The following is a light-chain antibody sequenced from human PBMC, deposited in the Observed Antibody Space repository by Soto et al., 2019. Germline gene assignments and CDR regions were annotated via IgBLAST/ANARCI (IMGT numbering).Light chain of an antibody. CDR1: QSLLDSEDGNTY. Sequence: DIVMTQTPLSLPVTPGEPASISCRSSQSLLDSEDGNTYLDWYLQKPGQSPQLLIYMISYRASGVPDRFSGSGSGTDFTLKISRVEAEDVGVYYCMQRLEFPLTFGGGTKVEIK. CDR2: MIS. CDR3: MQRLEFPLT. V-gene: IGKV2-40*01. J-gene: IGKJ4*01.